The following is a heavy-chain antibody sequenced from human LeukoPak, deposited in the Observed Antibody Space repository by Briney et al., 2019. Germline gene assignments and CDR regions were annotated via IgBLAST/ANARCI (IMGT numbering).Heavy chain of an antibody. J-gene: IGHJ6*03. CDR2: TSSSSSTI. CDR1: GFTFSSYA. D-gene: IGHD1-1*01. Sequence: GGSLRLSCAASGFTFSSYAMSWVRQAPGKGLEWVSYTSSSSSTIYYADSVKGRFTISRDNAKNSLYLQMNSLRVEDTAIYYCARDPYNGAYSEGYYYYYMDVWGKGTTVTVSS. V-gene: IGHV3-48*01. CDR3: ARDPYNGAYSEGYYYYYMDV.